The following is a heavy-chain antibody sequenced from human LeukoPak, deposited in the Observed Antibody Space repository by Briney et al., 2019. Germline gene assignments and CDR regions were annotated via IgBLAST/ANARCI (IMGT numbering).Heavy chain of an antibody. D-gene: IGHD3-3*01. CDR2: ISYDGSNK. J-gene: IGHJ4*02. V-gene: IGHV3-30-3*01. CDR3: ARNNGFSH. CDR1: GFTFSSYA. Sequence: GGSLRLSCAASGFTFSSYAMHWVRQAPGKGLEWVAVISYDGSNKYYADSVKGRFTISRDNSKNTLYLQMNSLRAEDTAVFYCARNNGFSHWGQGTQVTVTS.